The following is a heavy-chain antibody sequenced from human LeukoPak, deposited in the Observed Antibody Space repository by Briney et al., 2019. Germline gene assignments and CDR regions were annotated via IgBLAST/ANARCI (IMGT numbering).Heavy chain of an antibody. V-gene: IGHV1-2*02. J-gene: IGHJ5*02. CDR1: GYTFTGYY. Sequence: GASVKVSCKASGYTFTGYYMHWVRQAPGQGLEWMGWINPDSGGTNYAQKFQGRVTMTTDTSISTAYMELSRLRSDDTAVYYCARLSYDSSGYYNWFDPWGQGTLVTVSS. CDR2: INPDSGGT. D-gene: IGHD3-22*01. CDR3: ARLSYDSSGYYNWFDP.